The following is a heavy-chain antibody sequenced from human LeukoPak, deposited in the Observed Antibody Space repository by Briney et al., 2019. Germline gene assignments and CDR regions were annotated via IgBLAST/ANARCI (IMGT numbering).Heavy chain of an antibody. V-gene: IGHV3-21*01. D-gene: IGHD3-10*02. CDR3: AELGITMIGGV. CDR1: GFTFSSYW. J-gene: IGHJ6*04. CDR2: ISSSSSYI. Sequence: GGSLRLSCAASGFTFSSYWMHWVRQAPGKGLVWVSSISSSSSYIYYADSVKGRFTISRDNAKNSLYLQMNSLRAEDTAVYYCAELGITMIGGVWGKGTTVTISS.